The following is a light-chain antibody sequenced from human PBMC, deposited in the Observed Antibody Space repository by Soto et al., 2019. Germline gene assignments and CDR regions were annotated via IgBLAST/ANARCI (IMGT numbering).Light chain of an antibody. CDR3: SLSYSGARPV. CDR1: TGAVTSGHY. Sequence: QAVVTQEPSLTVSPGGTVTLTCGSSTGAVTSGHYPYWFQQKPGQAPRTLIYDTSNKHSWTPARFSDSLLGGKAALTLSGAQPEDEAEYYCSLSYSGARPVFGGGTKLTVL. J-gene: IGLJ2*01. CDR2: DTS. V-gene: IGLV7-46*01.